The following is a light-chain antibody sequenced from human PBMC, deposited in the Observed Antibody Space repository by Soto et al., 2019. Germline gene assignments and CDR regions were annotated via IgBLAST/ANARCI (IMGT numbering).Light chain of an antibody. J-gene: IGLJ2*01. CDR2: YDD. V-gene: IGLV1-36*01. CDR3: AAWDDSLNGVV. Sequence: QSVLTQPPSVSEAPRQRVTISCSGSRSNIGDNAVNWYQQLPGKAPKLLIYYDDLLPSGVSDRFSGSKSGTSASLAISGLHAEYEADYYCAAWDDSLNGVVFGGGTKLTV. CDR1: RSNIGDNA.